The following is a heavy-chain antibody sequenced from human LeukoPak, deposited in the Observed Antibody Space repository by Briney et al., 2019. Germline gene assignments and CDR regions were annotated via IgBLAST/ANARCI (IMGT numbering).Heavy chain of an antibody. CDR3: ARHDYGGNSGSDY. V-gene: IGHV4-59*08. CDR1: GGSISSYY. D-gene: IGHD4-23*01. CDR2: IYYSGST. Sequence: SSETLSLTCTVSGGSISSYYWSWIRQPPGKGLEWIGYIYYSGSTNYNPSLKSRVTISVDTSKNQFSLKLSSETAADTAVYYCARHDYGGNSGSDYWGQGTLVTVSS. J-gene: IGHJ4*02.